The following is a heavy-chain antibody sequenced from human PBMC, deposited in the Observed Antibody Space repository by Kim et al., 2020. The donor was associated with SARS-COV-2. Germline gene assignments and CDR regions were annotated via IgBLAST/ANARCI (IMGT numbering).Heavy chain of an antibody. CDR2: IYYSGST. Sequence: SETLSLTCTVSGGSISSYYWSWIRQPPGKGLEWIGYIYYSGSTNYNPSLKSRVTISVDTSKNQFSLKLSSVTAADTAVYYCAREGSPRGSSWYYWFDPWGQGTLVTVSS. CDR1: GGSISSYY. D-gene: IGHD6-13*01. J-gene: IGHJ5*02. CDR3: AREGSPRGSSWYYWFDP. V-gene: IGHV4-59*13.